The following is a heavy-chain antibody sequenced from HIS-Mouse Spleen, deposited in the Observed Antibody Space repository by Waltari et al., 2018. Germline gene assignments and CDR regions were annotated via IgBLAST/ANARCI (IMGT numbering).Heavy chain of an antibody. CDR3: ARVNGIAVAGTDAFDI. J-gene: IGHJ3*02. Sequence: QVQLVASGGGVVQPGRSLRLSCAASGFTFSSYAMHWVRQAPGKGLEWVAVISYDGSNKYYADSVKGRFTISRDNSKNTLYLQMNSLRAEDTAVYYCARVNGIAVAGTDAFDIWGQGTMVTVSS. V-gene: IGHV3-30-3*01. D-gene: IGHD6-19*01. CDR1: GFTFSSYA. CDR2: ISYDGSNK.